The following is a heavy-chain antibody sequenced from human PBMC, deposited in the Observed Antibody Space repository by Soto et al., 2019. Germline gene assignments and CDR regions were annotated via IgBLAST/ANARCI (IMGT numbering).Heavy chain of an antibody. J-gene: IGHJ5*02. CDR1: GFTFSSYA. Sequence: QAGGSLRLFCAASGFTFSSYAMSWVRQAQGKGLEWVSAISGSGGSTYYADSVKRRFTISRDNSKNTLYLQMNSLRAEDTAVYYCAKNSIPDHLAAAALNWFDPWGQGTLVTVSS. CDR2: ISGSGGST. D-gene: IGHD6-13*01. CDR3: AKNSIPDHLAAAALNWFDP. V-gene: IGHV3-23*01.